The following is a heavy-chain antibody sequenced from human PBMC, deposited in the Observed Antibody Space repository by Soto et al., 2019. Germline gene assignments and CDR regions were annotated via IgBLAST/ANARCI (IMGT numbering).Heavy chain of an antibody. J-gene: IGHJ4*02. D-gene: IGHD3-16*02. V-gene: IGHV1-2*02. Sequence: XSVKVCCKASGYRFTCYYLHLMRQAPGQGFEWMGWINPDHGGTNYAQQFQGRVTMTSDTSITTAFVELSGLTSDDTALYFCALGNRVIVGNNPGLDDWGQGTLVTVSS. CDR1: GYRFTCYY. CDR3: ALGNRVIVGNNPGLDD. CDR2: INPDHGGT.